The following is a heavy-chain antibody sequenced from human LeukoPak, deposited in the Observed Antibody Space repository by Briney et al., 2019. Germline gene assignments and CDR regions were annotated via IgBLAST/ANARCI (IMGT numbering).Heavy chain of an antibody. Sequence: GGSLRLSCAASGFTFSSYGMHWVRQAPGKGLEWVAVISYDGSNKYYADSVKGRFTISRDNSKNTLYLQMNSLRAEDTAVYYCAKASSRDPTHSSGWYYYWGQGTLVTVSS. J-gene: IGHJ4*02. CDR1: GFTFSSYG. D-gene: IGHD6-19*01. CDR2: ISYDGSNK. V-gene: IGHV3-30*18. CDR3: AKASSRDPTHSSGWYYY.